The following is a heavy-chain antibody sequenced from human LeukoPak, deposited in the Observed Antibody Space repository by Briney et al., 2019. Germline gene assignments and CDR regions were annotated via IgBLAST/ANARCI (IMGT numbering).Heavy chain of an antibody. CDR2: IYYSGST. Sequence: SETLSLTCTVSGGSISSYYWSWIRQPPGKGLECIGYIYYSGSTNYNPSLKSRVTISVDTSKNQFSLKLTSVTAADTAVYYCARGAYSSVTRLFFDYWGQGTQVTVSS. CDR3: ARGAYSSVTRLFFDY. CDR1: GGSISSYY. V-gene: IGHV4-59*01. D-gene: IGHD6-25*01. J-gene: IGHJ4*02.